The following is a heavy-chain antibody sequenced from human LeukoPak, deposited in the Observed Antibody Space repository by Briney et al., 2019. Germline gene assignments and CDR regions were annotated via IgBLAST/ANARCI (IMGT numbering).Heavy chain of an antibody. CDR2: IYGGGST. J-gene: IGHJ3*02. Sequence: GGSLRLSCAVSAFTVSSNYVSWVRQAPGKGLEWVSVIYGGGSTNYSDSVKGRFTISRDNSKNTLYLQMNSLRAEDTAVYYCARDHSGSYQRAFDIWGQGTMVTVSS. D-gene: IGHD1-26*01. V-gene: IGHV3-66*02. CDR1: AFTVSSNY. CDR3: ARDHSGSYQRAFDI.